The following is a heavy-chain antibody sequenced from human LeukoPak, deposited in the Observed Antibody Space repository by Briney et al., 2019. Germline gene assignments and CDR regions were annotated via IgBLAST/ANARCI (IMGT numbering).Heavy chain of an antibody. CDR1: GFTFSSYA. V-gene: IGHV3-23*01. CDR2: ISGSGGST. J-gene: IGHJ1*01. CDR3: AKDSSTWSVGAEYFQH. Sequence: HPGGSLRLSRAASGFTFSSYAMSWVRQAPGKGLEWVSAISGSGGSTYYADSVKGRFTISRDNSKNTLYLQMNSLRAEDTAVYYCAKDSSTWSVGAEYFQHWGQGTLVTVSS. D-gene: IGHD1-26*01.